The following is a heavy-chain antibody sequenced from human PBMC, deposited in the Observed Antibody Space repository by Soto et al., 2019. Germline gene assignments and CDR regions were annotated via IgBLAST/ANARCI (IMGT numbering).Heavy chain of an antibody. CDR2: IYLDDDK. CDR1: GFSLSTSGVG. CDR3: ARHIPSGYNEASDI. V-gene: IGHV2-5*02. Sequence: QITLKESGPTLVKPTKTLTLTCTFSGFSLSTSGVGVGWIRQPPGKALEWVTLIYLDDDKRYSPSLKSSITIPKDTSKSQVVLTMSNMDPVDTGTYYCARHIPSGYNEASDIWVQGTMVSVSS. J-gene: IGHJ3*02. D-gene: IGHD3-9*01.